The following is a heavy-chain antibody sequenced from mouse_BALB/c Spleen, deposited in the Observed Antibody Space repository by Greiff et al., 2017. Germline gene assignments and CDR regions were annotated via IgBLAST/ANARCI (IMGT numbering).Heavy chain of an antibody. CDR1: GFTFSSYA. CDR2: ISSGGSYT. D-gene: IGHD2-12*01. Sequence: EVKLVESGGGLVKPGGSLKLSCAASGFTFSSYAMSWVRQSPEKRLEWVAEISSGGSYTYYPDTVTGRFTISRDNPKNTLFLQMTSLRSEDTAMYYCARSPYDWGYFDYWGQGTTLTVSS. CDR3: ARSPYDWGYFDY. V-gene: IGHV5-9-4*01. J-gene: IGHJ2*01.